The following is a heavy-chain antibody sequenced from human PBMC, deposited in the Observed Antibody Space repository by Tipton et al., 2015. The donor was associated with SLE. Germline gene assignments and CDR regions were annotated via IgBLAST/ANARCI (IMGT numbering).Heavy chain of an antibody. J-gene: IGHJ4*02. V-gene: IGHV4-59*01. Sequence: TLSLTCTVSGGSISSYYWSWIRQPPGKGLEWIGNIYYSGSTNYNPSLKSRVTISVDTSKNQFSLKLSSVTAADTAVYYCARLSGYSYGPFDYWGQGTLVTVSS. CDR2: IYYSGST. CDR1: GGSISSYY. CDR3: ARLSGYSYGPFDY. D-gene: IGHD5-18*01.